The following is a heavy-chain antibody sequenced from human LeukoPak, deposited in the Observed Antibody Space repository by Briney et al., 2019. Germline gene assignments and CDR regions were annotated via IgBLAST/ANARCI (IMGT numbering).Heavy chain of an antibody. CDR2: TYPGGSDT. CDR3: ARLYCSGSTCYMGVDY. CDR1: GYSFTSYW. J-gene: IGHJ4*02. D-gene: IGHD2-15*01. Sequence: GQSLSISCKGSGYSFTSYWIAWVRQMRGKGLEWMGITYPGGSDTRYSPSFQGQVTISVDKSINTAYLQWSSLKASDTAMYYCARLYCSGSTCYMGVDYWGQGTLVTVSS. V-gene: IGHV5-51*01.